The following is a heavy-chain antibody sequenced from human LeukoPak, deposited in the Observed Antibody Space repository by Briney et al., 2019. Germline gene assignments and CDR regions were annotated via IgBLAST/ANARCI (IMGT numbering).Heavy chain of an antibody. CDR1: GDSVSTSGVA. J-gene: IGHJ3*01. CDR3: ARGRASAFDV. CDR2: TYYASKWNT. V-gene: IGHV6-1*01. Sequence: SQTPSLSSAISGDSVSTSGVAWNWVRQSPSRCLEWLGRTYYASKWNTDYAVSVKSRIVVNPDTSKNQFSLQLNSVTSEDTAVYYCARGRASAFDVWGQGTMVTVSS. D-gene: IGHD6-25*01.